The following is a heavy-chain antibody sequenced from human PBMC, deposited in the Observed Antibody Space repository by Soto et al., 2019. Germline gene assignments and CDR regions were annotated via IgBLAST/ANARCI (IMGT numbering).Heavy chain of an antibody. CDR2: TYYRSKWYN. D-gene: IGHD2-15*01. J-gene: IGHJ5*02. Sequence: PSQTLSLTCAISGDSVSSNSAAWNWIRQSPSRGLEWLGRTYYRSKWYNDYAVSVKSRITINPDTSKNQFSLQLNSVTPEDTAVYYCARGYCSGGSCYFGAVWFGPWGQGTLVTVSS. V-gene: IGHV6-1*01. CDR1: GDSVSSNSAA. CDR3: ARGYCSGGSCYFGAVWFGP.